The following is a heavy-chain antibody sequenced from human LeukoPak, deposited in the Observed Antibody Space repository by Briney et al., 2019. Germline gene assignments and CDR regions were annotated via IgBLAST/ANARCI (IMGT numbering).Heavy chain of an antibody. CDR2: IYSGGST. V-gene: IGHV3-66*01. CDR3: ARVTRYFDWLLSYYYYYMDV. J-gene: IGHJ6*03. D-gene: IGHD3-9*01. CDR1: GFTVSSNY. Sequence: GGSLRLSCAASGFTVSSNYMSCVRQAPGKGLEWGSDIYSGGSTYYADSVKGRFTISRDNSKNTLYLQMNSLRAEDTAVYYCARVTRYFDWLLSYYYYYMDVWGKGTTVTISS.